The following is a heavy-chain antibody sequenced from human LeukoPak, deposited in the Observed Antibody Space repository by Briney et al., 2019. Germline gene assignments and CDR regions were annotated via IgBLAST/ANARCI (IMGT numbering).Heavy chain of an antibody. Sequence: PGGSLRLSCAASGFTFSSYSMNWVRQAPGKGLEWVSVIYSGGSTYYADSVKGRFTISRDNSKNTLYLQMNSLRAEDTAVYYCARNAHSMIVVDPDYGMDVWGQGTTVTVSS. J-gene: IGHJ6*02. CDR3: ARNAHSMIVVDPDYGMDV. V-gene: IGHV3-66*01. CDR2: IYSGGST. CDR1: GFTFSSYS. D-gene: IGHD3-22*01.